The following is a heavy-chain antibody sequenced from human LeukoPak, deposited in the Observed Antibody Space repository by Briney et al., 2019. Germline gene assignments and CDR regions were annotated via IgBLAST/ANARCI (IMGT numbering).Heavy chain of an antibody. V-gene: IGHV1-18*04. D-gene: IGHD2-2*01. Sequence: ASVKVSCKGSGYNFDRYGVNWVRQAPGQGLEWVGWISTYNGNTFYAQKFEGRVSMTTDTSTNTVYMVLRSLRSDDTAVYYCARDLEHCRNIICSNSAYWGQGTLVTVSS. CDR3: ARDLEHCRNIICSNSAY. J-gene: IGHJ4*02. CDR2: ISTYNGNT. CDR1: GYNFDRYG.